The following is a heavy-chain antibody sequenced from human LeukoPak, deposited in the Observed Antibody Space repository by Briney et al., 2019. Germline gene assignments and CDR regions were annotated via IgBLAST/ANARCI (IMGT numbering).Heavy chain of an antibody. CDR2: IKQDGSEK. J-gene: IGHJ4*02. CDR3: ARDHARDGYNF. CDR1: EFTFSSYW. Sequence: PGGSLRLSCAASEFTFSSYWMNWVRQAPGKGLEWVANIKQDGSEKYYVDSVKGRFTISRDNAPNSLYLQMNSLRVEDTAVYYCARDHARDGYNFWGQGTLVTVSS. D-gene: IGHD5-24*01. V-gene: IGHV3-7*01.